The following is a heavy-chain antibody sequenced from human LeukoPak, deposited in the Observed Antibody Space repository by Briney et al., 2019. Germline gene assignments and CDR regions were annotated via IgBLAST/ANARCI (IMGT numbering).Heavy chain of an antibody. CDR2: ISGSGGST. CDR1: GFTFSSYA. Sequence: GGSLRLSCAASGFTFSSYAMSWVRQAPGRGLEWVSAISGSGGSTYYADSVKGRFTISRDNSKNTLYLQMNSPRAEDTAVYYCAKAVVVVAATAALDYWGQGTLVTVSS. D-gene: IGHD2-15*01. J-gene: IGHJ4*02. V-gene: IGHV3-23*01. CDR3: AKAVVVVAATAALDY.